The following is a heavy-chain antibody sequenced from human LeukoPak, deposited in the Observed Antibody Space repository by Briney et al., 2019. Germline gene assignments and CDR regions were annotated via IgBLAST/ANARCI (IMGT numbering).Heavy chain of an antibody. D-gene: IGHD1-26*01. J-gene: IGHJ4*02. CDR2: ISLAGRT. V-gene: IGHV4-4*02. CDR3: SRESGPFCPFGH. Sequence: SETLSLTCGVSGGSISSTNYWSWVRQPPGGGLEWIGEISLAGRTRYNPSLKSRVNISIDESKNHLYLNLASVTAADTAVYYCSRESGPFCPFGHWGQGTLVAVTS. CDR1: GGSISSTNY.